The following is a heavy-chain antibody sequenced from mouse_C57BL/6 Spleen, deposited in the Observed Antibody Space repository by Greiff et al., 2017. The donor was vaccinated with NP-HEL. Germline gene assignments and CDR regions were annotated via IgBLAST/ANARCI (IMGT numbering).Heavy chain of an antibody. CDR3: ARWGYDYPYYYAMDY. V-gene: IGHV1-53*01. Sequence: VQLQQSGTELVKPGASVKLSCKASGYTFTSYWMHWVKQRPGQGLEWIGNINPSNGGTNYNEKFKSKATLTVDKSSSTAYMQLSSLTSEDSAVYYCARWGYDYPYYYAMDYWGQGTSVTVSS. J-gene: IGHJ4*01. CDR1: GYTFTSYW. D-gene: IGHD2-4*01. CDR2: INPSNGGT.